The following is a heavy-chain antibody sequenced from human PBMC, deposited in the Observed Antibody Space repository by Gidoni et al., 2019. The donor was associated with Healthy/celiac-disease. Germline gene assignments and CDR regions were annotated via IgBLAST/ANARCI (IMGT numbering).Heavy chain of an antibody. V-gene: IGHV4-34*01. CDR1: GGSFSGYY. J-gene: IGHJ4*02. CDR3: ARDRLRLVDY. CDR2: INHSGST. Sequence: QVQLQQWGAGLLKPSETLSLTCAVYGGSFSGYYWSWIRQPPGKGLEWIGEINHSGSTNYNPSLKSRVTISVDTSKNQFSLKLSSVTAADTAVYYCARDRLRLVDYWGQGTLVTVSS. D-gene: IGHD3-16*01.